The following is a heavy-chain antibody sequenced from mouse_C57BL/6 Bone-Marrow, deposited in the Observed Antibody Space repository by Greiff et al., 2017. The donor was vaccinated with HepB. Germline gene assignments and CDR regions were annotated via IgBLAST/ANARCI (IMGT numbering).Heavy chain of an antibody. CDR3: ARDSNYWYFDV. Sequence: QVQLKQSGAELARPGASVKLSCKASGYTFTSYGISWVKQRTGQGLEWIGEIYPRSGNTYYNEKFKGKATLTADKSSSTAYMELRSLTSEDSAVYFWARDSNYWYFDVWGTGTTVTVSS. D-gene: IGHD2-5*01. J-gene: IGHJ1*03. CDR2: IYPRSGNT. CDR1: GYTFTSYG. V-gene: IGHV1-81*01.